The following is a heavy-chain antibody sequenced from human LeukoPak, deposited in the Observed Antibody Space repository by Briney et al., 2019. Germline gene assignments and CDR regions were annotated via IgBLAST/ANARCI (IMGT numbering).Heavy chain of an antibody. D-gene: IGHD3-22*01. CDR3: ARDPIVVLKTFYFDY. CDR1: GFTFSDYY. V-gene: IGHV3-11*06. J-gene: IGHJ4*02. CDR2: ISGSSSYT. Sequence: PGGSLRLSCAASGFTFSDYYMSWIRQAPGKGLEWVSYISGSSSYTNYADSVKGRFTISRDNSKNTLYLQMNSLRDEDTAVYYCARDPIVVLKTFYFDYWGQGTLVTVSS.